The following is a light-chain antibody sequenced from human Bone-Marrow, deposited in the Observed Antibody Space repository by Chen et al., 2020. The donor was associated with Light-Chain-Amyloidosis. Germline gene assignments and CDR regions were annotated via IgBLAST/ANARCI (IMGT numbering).Light chain of an antibody. J-gene: IGLJ2*01. CDR1: DFPTKY. CDR2: RDT. V-gene: IGLV3-25*03. CDR3: QSADSSGTDEVI. Sequence: SYELTQPPSVSVSPGQTARITCSGDDFPTKYAYWYQQKPGQDPVLVIHRDTERPSGIAERFSGSGSRTTATLTISGVQAEDEADYHCQSADSSGTDEVIFGGGTKLTVL.